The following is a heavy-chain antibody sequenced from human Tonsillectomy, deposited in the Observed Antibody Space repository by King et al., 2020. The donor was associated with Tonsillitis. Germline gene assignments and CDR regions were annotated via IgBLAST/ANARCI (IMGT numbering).Heavy chain of an antibody. CDR2: ISYDGSNK. CDR3: AREGMITFGALSGYYYYGMDV. V-gene: IGHV3-30-3*01. CDR1: GFTFSSYA. J-gene: IGHJ6*02. D-gene: IGHD3-16*01. Sequence: VQLVESGGGVVQPGRSLRLSCAASGFTFSSYAMHWVRQAPGKGLQWVAVISYDGSNKYYADSVKGRFTISRDNSKNTLYLQMNSLGAEDTAVYYCAREGMITFGALSGYYYYGMDVWGQGTTVTVSS.